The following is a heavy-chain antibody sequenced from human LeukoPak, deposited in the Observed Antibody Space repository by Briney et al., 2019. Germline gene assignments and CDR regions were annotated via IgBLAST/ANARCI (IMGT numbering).Heavy chain of an antibody. D-gene: IGHD6-6*01. Sequence: GGSLRLSCVASGFTFSSHYMTWVRQAPGKGLEWVSYISTSGSTIYYADSVKGRFTISRDNAKNSLYLQMNSLRAEDTAVYYCARVAYNTSSGGFDYWGQGTLVTVSS. J-gene: IGHJ4*02. CDR3: ARVAYNTSSGGFDY. CDR2: ISTSGSTI. V-gene: IGHV3-48*03. CDR1: GFTFSSHY.